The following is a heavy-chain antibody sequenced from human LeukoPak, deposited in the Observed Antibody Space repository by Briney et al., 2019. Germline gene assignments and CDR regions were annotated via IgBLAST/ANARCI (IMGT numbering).Heavy chain of an antibody. D-gene: IGHD3-22*01. Sequence: GECLQISFKGSGYRFTSYWIGWVRPVPGKGVEWMGIIYPGDSDPRYSPSFQGQVTLSADKSISTAYLQWSSLKASDTAMYYCASSPANYYDSSVYFDYWGQGTLVTVSS. CDR2: IYPGDSDP. CDR1: GYRFTSYW. J-gene: IGHJ4*02. V-gene: IGHV5-51*01. CDR3: ASSPANYYDSSVYFDY.